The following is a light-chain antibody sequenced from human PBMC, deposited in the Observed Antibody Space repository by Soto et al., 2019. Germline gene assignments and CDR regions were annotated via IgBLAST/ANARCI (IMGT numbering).Light chain of an antibody. V-gene: IGKV3-20*01. CDR2: GTS. CDR1: QRISTIY. J-gene: IGKJ1*01. CDR3: QQYGSSFRT. Sequence: EIVLTQSPGTLSLSPGERATLSCRASQRISTIYLAWYQQKPGLAPRLLIYGTSIRASGIPDRFSGSGSGTDFTLTISRLEPEDFAVYYCQQYGSSFRTFGQGTKVEIK.